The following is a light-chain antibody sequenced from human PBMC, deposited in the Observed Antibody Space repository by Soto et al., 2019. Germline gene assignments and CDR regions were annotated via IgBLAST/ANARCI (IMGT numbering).Light chain of an antibody. J-gene: IGKJ3*01. CDR2: DAS. CDR3: QQSSTAPYT. Sequence: IQMTQSPSALSASVGDRVTITCRASQTLSNWLAWYQQEPGKAPKLLIFDASTLQSGVPSSFSGSGFGTEFTLTIISLQPEDFATYYWQQSSTAPYTFGPGTKVDIK. V-gene: IGKV1-5*01. CDR1: QTLSNW.